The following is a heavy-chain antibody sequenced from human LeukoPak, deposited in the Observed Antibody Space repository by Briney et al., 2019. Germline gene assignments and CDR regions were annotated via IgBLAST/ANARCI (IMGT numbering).Heavy chain of an antibody. J-gene: IGHJ4*02. V-gene: IGHV4-34*01. CDR2: INHSGST. CDR3: ALGELRDGYNSYFDY. CDR1: GGCVSGFY. Sequence: SETLSLTCAVDGGCVSGFYWGWIRQPPGKGPEWIGEINHSGSTNYNPSLKSRVTISVDTSKNQFSLRLSSVTAAGTAVYYCALGELRDGYNSYFDYWGQGTLVTVSS. D-gene: IGHD5-24*01.